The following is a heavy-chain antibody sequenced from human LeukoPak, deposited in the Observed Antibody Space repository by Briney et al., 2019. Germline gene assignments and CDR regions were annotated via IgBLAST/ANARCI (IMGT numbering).Heavy chain of an antibody. CDR2: IIPIFGTA. D-gene: IGHD3-3*01. CDR3: AFRTFWSGYPFDY. V-gene: IGHV1-69*05. CDR1: GGTFSSYA. J-gene: IGHJ4*02. Sequence: SVKVSCKASGGTFSSYAISWVRQAPGQGLEWMGGIIPIFGTANYAQKFQGRVTITTDESTSTAYMELSSLRSEDTAVYYCAFRTFWSGYPFDYWGQGTLVTVSS.